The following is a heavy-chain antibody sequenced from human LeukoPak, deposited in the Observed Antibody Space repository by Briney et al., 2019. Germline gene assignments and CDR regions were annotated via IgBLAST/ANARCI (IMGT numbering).Heavy chain of an antibody. V-gene: IGHV3-48*01. Sequence: PGGSLRLSCAASGFTFSSYSMNWVRQAPGKGLEWISYFSTSSGTISYADSVKGRFTISRDNAKNSLYLQMNSLRAEDTAVYYCARDRVYAFDIWGQGTVVTVSS. J-gene: IGHJ3*02. CDR2: FSTSSGTI. CDR3: ARDRVYAFDI. CDR1: GFTFSSYS.